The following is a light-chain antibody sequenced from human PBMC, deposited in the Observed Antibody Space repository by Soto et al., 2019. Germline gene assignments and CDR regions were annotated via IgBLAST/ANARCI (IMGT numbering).Light chain of an antibody. CDR2: AVS. J-gene: IGKJ1*01. V-gene: IGKV3-15*01. CDR1: QSVSSN. CDR3: QQYNNWPPMWT. Sequence: EILMTQSPVTLSVSPGERATLSCRASQSVSSNVAWYQQKPGQAPRLLVYAVSTRATGIPARFSGSGSVTEFTLTINSLQSEDFAVYYCQQYNNWPPMWTFGQGTKV.